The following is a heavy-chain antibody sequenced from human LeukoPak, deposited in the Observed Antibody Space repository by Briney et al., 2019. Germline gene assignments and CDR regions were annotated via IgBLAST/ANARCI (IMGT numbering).Heavy chain of an antibody. Sequence: ASVKVSCKVSGYTLTELSMHWVRQAPGKGLEWLGGFDPEDGETIYAQKFQGRVTMTEDTSTGTAYMELSSLRFEDTAVYYCATVLQAATGAKFDYWGQGTLVTVSS. V-gene: IGHV1-24*01. J-gene: IGHJ4*02. CDR1: GYTLTELS. CDR2: FDPEDGET. D-gene: IGHD6-13*01. CDR3: ATVLQAATGAKFDY.